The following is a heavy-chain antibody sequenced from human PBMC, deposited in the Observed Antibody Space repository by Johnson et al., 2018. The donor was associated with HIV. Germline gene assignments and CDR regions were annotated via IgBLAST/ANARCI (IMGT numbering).Heavy chain of an antibody. V-gene: IGHV3-30*02. CDR1: GFTFSSYG. J-gene: IGHJ3*02. CDR3: AKPQTGIAVAAHFAFDI. D-gene: IGHD6-19*01. Sequence: QVQLVESGGGVVQPGRSLRLSFAASGFTFSSYGMHWVRQAPGKGLEWVAFIRYDGSNKYYADSVKGRFTISRDNSKNTLYLQMNSLRVEDTAVYYCAKPQTGIAVAAHFAFDIWGQGTMVTVSS. CDR2: IRYDGSNK.